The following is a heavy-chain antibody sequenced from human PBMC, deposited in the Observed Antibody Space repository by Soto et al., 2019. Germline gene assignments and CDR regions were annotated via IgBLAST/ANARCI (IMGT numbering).Heavy chain of an antibody. CDR1: GFTFSSYA. D-gene: IGHD3-16*01. Sequence: QVQLVESGGGVVQPGRSLRLSCAASGFTFSSYAMHWVRQAPGKGLEWVAVISYDGSNKYYADSVKGRFTISRDNSKNTLYLQMNSLRAEDMAVYYCARDLGGSIYGMDVWGQGTTVTVSS. J-gene: IGHJ6*02. CDR3: ARDLGGSIYGMDV. CDR2: ISYDGSNK. V-gene: IGHV3-30-3*01.